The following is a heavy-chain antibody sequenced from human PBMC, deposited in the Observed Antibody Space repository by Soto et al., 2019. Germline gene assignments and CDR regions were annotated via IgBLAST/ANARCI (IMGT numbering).Heavy chain of an antibody. V-gene: IGHV3-23*01. CDR1: GFTFSSYA. J-gene: IGHJ6*02. CDR3: AKDMVRVGFGELPYYYYYGMDV. CDR2: ISGSGGST. D-gene: IGHD3-10*01. Sequence: HPGGSLRLSCAASGFTFSSYAMSWVRQAPGKGLEWVSAISGSGGSTYYADSVKGRFTISRDNSKNTLYLQMNSLRAEDTALYYYAKDMVRVGFGELPYYYYYGMDVWGQGTTVTVSS.